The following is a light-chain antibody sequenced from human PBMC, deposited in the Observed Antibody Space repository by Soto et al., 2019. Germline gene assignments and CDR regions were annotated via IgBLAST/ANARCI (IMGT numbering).Light chain of an antibody. CDR3: QQYGSSPYT. Sequence: EIVMTQSPATLSVSPGERATLSCRASQSVGRNLAWYQQKPGQAPRLLISGASTRATDIPARFSGSGSGTEFTLTISSLQSEDFAVYYCQQYGSSPYTFGQGTKLEIK. V-gene: IGKV3-15*01. CDR2: GAS. CDR1: QSVGRN. J-gene: IGKJ2*01.